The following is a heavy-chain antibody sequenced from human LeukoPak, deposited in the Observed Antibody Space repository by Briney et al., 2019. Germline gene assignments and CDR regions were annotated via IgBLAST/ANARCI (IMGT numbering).Heavy chain of an antibody. CDR2: IYTSGSN. CDR3: ARGRQQQLDFDY. V-gene: IGHV4-4*07. Sequence: SETLSLTCTVSGYSISSGYYWSWIRQPAGKGLEWIGRIYTSGSNNYNPSLKSRVTMSVDTSKNQFSLKLSSVTAADTAVYYCARGRQQQLDFDYWGQGTLVTVSS. CDR1: GYSISSGYY. J-gene: IGHJ4*02. D-gene: IGHD6-13*01.